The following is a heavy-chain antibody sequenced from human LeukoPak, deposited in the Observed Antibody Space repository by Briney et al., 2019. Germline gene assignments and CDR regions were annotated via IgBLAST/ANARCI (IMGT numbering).Heavy chain of an antibody. CDR1: GFAFSTFA. J-gene: IGHJ6*03. V-gene: IGHV3-23*01. Sequence: GGSLRLSCAASGFAFSTFALGWVRQSPGKGLEWLSTINGGGNTTFYSDSVKGRFTISRDNSKNTLYLHMDTLRPNDTAIYYCTKELHVAVAVADYYYFYMDAWGRGTAVTVSS. CDR3: TKELHVAVAVADYYYFYMDA. CDR2: INGGGNTT. D-gene: IGHD6-19*01.